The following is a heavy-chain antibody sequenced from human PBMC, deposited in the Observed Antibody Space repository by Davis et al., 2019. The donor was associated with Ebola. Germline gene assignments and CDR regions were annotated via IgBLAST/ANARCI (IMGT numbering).Heavy chain of an antibody. D-gene: IGHD3-22*01. CDR1: GGTFSNYA. CDR2: IIPVFGIP. CDR3: ARDRYSDGSGYFFEQSH. Sequence: SVKISCKASGGTFSNYAISWVRQAPGQGLDWMGGIIPVFGIPKYAQDFQGRVTITADESTSTAYMELSSLRSEDTAMYYCARDRYSDGSGYFFEQSHWGQGTLVTVSS. J-gene: IGHJ4*02. V-gene: IGHV1-69*13.